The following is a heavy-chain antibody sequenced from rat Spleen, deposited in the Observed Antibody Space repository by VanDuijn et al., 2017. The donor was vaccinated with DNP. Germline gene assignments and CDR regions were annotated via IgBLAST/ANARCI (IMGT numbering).Heavy chain of an antibody. CDR1: GFTFSTAW. V-gene: IGHV6-6*01. CDR2: IKAKSNNYAT. D-gene: IGHD1-9*01. CDR3: APLTTGITY. Sequence: EVQVLESGGGLVQPGNSLKLSCATSGFTFSTAWMYWYRQFPEKRLEWVARIKAKSNNYATDYTESGKGRFTISRDDSKSSIYLQMNNLKEEDNAIYYCAPLTTGITYWGQGVMVTVSS. J-gene: IGHJ2*01.